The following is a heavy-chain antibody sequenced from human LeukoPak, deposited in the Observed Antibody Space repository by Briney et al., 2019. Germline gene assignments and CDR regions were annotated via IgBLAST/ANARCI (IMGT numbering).Heavy chain of an antibody. D-gene: IGHD1-26*01. V-gene: IGHV3-23*01. CDR2: ISGSGAST. Sequence: GGSLRLSCAASGFTFSSYGMHWVRQAPGKGLEWISGISGSGASTYYADSVTGRFTISRDNSRNTLYLQMNSLRGDDTAVYYCAKDVGKWESLHFFDYWGQGTLVTVSS. CDR3: AKDVGKWESLHFFDY. CDR1: GFTFSSYG. J-gene: IGHJ4*02.